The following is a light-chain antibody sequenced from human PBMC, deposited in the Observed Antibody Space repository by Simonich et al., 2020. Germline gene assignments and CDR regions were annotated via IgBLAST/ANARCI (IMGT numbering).Light chain of an antibody. CDR2: WAS. V-gene: IGKV4-1*01. Sequence: DIVMTQSPDSLAVSLGERATINCKSSQSVLYSSNTKNYLAWYQQKPGQPPKLPMYWASTRESGVPDRFSGSGSGTDFTRPISSLQAEDVAVYYCQQYYSTPYTFGQGTKLEIK. CDR1: QSVLYSSNTKNY. CDR3: QQYYSTPYT. J-gene: IGKJ2*01.